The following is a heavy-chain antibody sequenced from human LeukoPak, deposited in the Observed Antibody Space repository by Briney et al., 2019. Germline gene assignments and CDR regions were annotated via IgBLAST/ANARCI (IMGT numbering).Heavy chain of an antibody. Sequence: ASVKVSCKASGYTFTGYDINWVRQATGQGLEWMGWMNPNSGNTGYAQKFQGRVTMTRNTSISTAYMELSSLRSEDTAVYYCARDASVRGVISNNWFDPWGQGTLVTVSS. D-gene: IGHD3-10*02. J-gene: IGHJ5*02. CDR2: MNPNSGNT. CDR1: GYTFTGYD. V-gene: IGHV1-8*01. CDR3: ARDASVRGVISNNWFDP.